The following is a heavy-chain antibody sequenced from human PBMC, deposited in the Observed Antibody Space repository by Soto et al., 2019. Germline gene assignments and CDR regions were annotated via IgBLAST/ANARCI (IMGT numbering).Heavy chain of an antibody. J-gene: IGHJ5*02. CDR3: ARVPQVANYDRSEYPDS. Sequence: VGSLRLSCAASGFTINNYAMEWVRQAPGKGLEWVSDIIGSRGSTCNADSVRGRFTISRNKSKNTLYLQMNSMRDEDTAVYYCARVPQVANYDRSEYPDSWGQGTQVTVSS. CDR2: IIGSRGST. CDR1: GFTINNYA. D-gene: IGHD3-22*01. V-gene: IGHV3-23*01.